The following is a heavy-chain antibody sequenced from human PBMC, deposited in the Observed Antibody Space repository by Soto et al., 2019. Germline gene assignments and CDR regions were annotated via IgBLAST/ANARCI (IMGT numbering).Heavy chain of an antibody. CDR1: GGSVSSGSYY. Sequence: QVQLQESGPGLVKPSETLSLTCTVSGGSVSSGSYYWSWIRQPPGKGLEWIGYIYYSGSTNYNPSLQSRVTKSVDTSKNQFSRKLSSVTAADTAVYYCARESPISGSYYLDYWGQGTLVTVSS. CDR2: IYYSGST. V-gene: IGHV4-61*01. CDR3: ARESPISGSYYLDY. D-gene: IGHD1-26*01. J-gene: IGHJ4*02.